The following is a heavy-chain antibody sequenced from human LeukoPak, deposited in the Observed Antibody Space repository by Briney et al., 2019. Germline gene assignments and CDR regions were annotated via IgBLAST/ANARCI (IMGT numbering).Heavy chain of an antibody. J-gene: IGHJ4*02. Sequence: QSGGSLRLSCAASGFTFTTSAMNWVRQAPGKGLEWVSGISGSGASAYYADSVKGRFTISRDKSKNTLYLQMNSLRDEDTAVYYCAKNMGYSSRPFDYWGQGTLVTVSS. CDR2: ISGSGASA. CDR1: GFTFTTSA. D-gene: IGHD6-13*01. V-gene: IGHV3-23*01. CDR3: AKNMGYSSRPFDY.